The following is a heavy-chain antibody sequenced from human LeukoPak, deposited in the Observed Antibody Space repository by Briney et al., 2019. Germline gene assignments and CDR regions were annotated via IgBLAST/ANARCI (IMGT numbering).Heavy chain of an antibody. CDR2: INHSGST. Sequence: PSETLSLTCAVYGVSFSGYYWSWIRQPPGKGLEWIGEINHSGSTNYNPSLKSRVTISVDTSKNQFSLKLSSVTAADTAVYYCARLESYGGNSGVWGQGTLVTVSS. CDR3: ARLESYGGNSGV. CDR1: GVSFSGYY. J-gene: IGHJ4*02. V-gene: IGHV4-34*01. D-gene: IGHD4-23*01.